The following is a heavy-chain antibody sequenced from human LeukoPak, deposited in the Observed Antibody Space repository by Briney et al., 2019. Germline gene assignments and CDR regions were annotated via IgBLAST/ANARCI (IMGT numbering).Heavy chain of an antibody. CDR3: ARRDGFNWFDS. CDR2: VHHAGST. D-gene: IGHD5-24*01. CDR1: GGSLSGYY. J-gene: IGHJ5*01. V-gene: IGHV4-59*08. Sequence: SETLSLTCTVSGGSLSGYYWNWIRQPPGKGLEWIGYVHHAGSTNYNPSLQTRVTISVVTSKNEFSLRLNSVTAADTAVYFCARRDGFNWFDSWGQGILVTVSS.